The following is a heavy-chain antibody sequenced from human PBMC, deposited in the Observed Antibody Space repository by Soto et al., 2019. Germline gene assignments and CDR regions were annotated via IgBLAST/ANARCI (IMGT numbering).Heavy chain of an antibody. CDR1: GGSFSGYY. CDR3: ARDYRIFGYSYGRTGGFDY. V-gene: IGHV4-34*01. Sequence: QVQLQQWGAGLLKPSETLSLTCAVYGGSFSGYYWSWMRQPQGKGLEWFGAINHSGSPNYNSSLKSRVTKAVDMTKNQFSRKHSSVTAADTAVYYCARDYRIFGYSYGRTGGFDYWGQGTLVTVSS. J-gene: IGHJ4*02. D-gene: IGHD5-18*01. CDR2: INHSGSP.